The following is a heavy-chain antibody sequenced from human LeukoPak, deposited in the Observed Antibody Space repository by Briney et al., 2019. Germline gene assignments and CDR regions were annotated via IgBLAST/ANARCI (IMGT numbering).Heavy chain of an antibody. J-gene: IGHJ4*02. D-gene: IGHD3-10*01. CDR3: AGSRGLWFGESPDYFEY. CDR2: IYTSGNT. Sequence: SETLSLTCTDSGGSISSGSYYWSWIRQPAGKGLEWIGRIYTSGNTNYNPSLKSRITISVDTSKNQFSLKLRSVTAADTAVYYCAGSRGLWFGESPDYFEYWGQGTLVTVSS. CDR1: GGSISSGSYY. V-gene: IGHV4-61*02.